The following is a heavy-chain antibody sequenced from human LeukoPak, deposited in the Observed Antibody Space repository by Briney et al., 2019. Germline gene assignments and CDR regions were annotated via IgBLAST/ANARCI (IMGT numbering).Heavy chain of an antibody. CDR2: INSDASST. Sequence: PGGSLRLSCAASGFTFSSYWMHWVRQAPGKGLVWVSRINSDASSTTYADSVKGRFTISRDNAKNTLYVQMNSLRAEDTAVYYCARDRGSYHDFDYWGQGTLVTVSS. CDR1: GFTFSSYW. D-gene: IGHD1-26*01. J-gene: IGHJ4*02. CDR3: ARDRGSYHDFDY. V-gene: IGHV3-74*01.